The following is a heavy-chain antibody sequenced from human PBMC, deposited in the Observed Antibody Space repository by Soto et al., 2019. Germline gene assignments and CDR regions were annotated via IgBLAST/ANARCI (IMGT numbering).Heavy chain of an antibody. J-gene: IGHJ3*02. CDR2: IYYSGST. V-gene: IGHV4-59*01. Sequence: SETLSLTCTVSGGSISSYYWSWIRQPPGKGLEWIGYIYYSGSTNYNPSLKSRVTISVDTSKNQFSLKLSSVTAADTAVYYCARSYYDFWSGYLRDAFDIWGQGTMVTVSS. CDR3: ARSYYDFWSGYLRDAFDI. CDR1: GGSISSYY. D-gene: IGHD3-3*01.